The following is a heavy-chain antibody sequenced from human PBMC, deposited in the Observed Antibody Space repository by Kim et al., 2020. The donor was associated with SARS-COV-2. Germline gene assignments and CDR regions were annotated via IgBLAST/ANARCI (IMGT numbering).Heavy chain of an antibody. V-gene: IGHV6-1*01. D-gene: IGHD6-13*01. Sequence: YAVSVKSRITINPDTSKNQFSLQLNSVTPEDTAVYYCARAGRDIAAAADCWGQGTLVTVSS. J-gene: IGHJ4*02. CDR3: ARAGRDIAAAADC.